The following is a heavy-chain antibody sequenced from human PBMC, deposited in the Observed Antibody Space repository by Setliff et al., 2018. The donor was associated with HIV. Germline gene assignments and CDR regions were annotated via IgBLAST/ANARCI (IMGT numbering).Heavy chain of an antibody. V-gene: IGHV3-23*03. D-gene: IGHD6-19*01. Sequence: GGSLRLSCAASGFIFSNYGMSWVRQAPGKGLEWVSRINPDGSTTTYAASVKGRFTISRDNAKNTLYLQMNSLRAEDTAVYYCAKSGRAQWLVPYHFDYWGQGTLVTVSS. J-gene: IGHJ4*02. CDR2: INPDGSTT. CDR1: GFIFSNYG. CDR3: AKSGRAQWLVPYHFDY.